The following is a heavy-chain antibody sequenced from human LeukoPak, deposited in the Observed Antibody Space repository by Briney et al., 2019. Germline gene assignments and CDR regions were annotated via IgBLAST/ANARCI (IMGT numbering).Heavy chain of an antibody. Sequence: GGSLRLSCAASGFTFSSYGMHWVRPAPGKGLEWVAFIRYDGSNKYYADSVKGRFTISRDNSKSTLYLQMNSLRAEDTAEYYCAKNKGWAPPAELDSWGQGALVIVSS. CDR3: AKNKGWAPPAELDS. CDR2: IRYDGSNK. CDR1: GFTFSSYG. J-gene: IGHJ4*02. V-gene: IGHV3-30*02. D-gene: IGHD1-1*01.